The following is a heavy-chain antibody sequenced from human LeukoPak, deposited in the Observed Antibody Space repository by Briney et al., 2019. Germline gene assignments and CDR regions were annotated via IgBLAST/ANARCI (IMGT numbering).Heavy chain of an antibody. D-gene: IGHD5/OR15-5a*01. CDR3: ARQSTYHYFDY. Sequence: SETLSLTCAVYGGSFSGYYWSWIRQPPGKGLEWIGEINHGGSTNYNPSLKSRVTISVDTSKNQFSLKLSSVTAADTAVYYCARQSTYHYFDYWGQGTLVTVSS. V-gene: IGHV4-34*01. J-gene: IGHJ4*02. CDR1: GGSFSGYY. CDR2: INHGGST.